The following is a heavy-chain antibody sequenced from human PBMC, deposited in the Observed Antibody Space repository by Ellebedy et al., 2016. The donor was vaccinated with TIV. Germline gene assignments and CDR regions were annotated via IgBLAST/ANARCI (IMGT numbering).Heavy chain of an antibody. V-gene: IGHV1-8*01. D-gene: IGHD4-17*01. CDR1: GYTFTSYD. Sequence: AASVKVSCKASGYTFTSYDINWVRQATGQGLEWMGWMNPNSGNTEYAQKFQGRVTMTRNTSITTAFMELSSLTSEDTAVYYCARDRDYGTFDYWGQGTLVTVSS. J-gene: IGHJ4*02. CDR3: ARDRDYGTFDY. CDR2: MNPNSGNT.